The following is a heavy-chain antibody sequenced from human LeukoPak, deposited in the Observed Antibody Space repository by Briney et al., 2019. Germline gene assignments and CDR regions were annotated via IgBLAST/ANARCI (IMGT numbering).Heavy chain of an antibody. V-gene: IGHV4-34*01. CDR3: ARADYGDYGVDY. CDR1: GGSFSGYY. CDR2: INRSGST. J-gene: IGHJ4*02. D-gene: IGHD4-17*01. Sequence: SETLSLTCAVYGGSFSGYYWSWIRQPPGKGLEWIGEINRSGSTNYNPSLKSRVTISVDTSKNQFSLKLSSVTAADTAVYYCARADYGDYGVDYWGQGTLVTVSS.